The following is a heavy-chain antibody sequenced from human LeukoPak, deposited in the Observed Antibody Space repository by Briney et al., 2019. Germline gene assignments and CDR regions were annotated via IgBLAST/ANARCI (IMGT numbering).Heavy chain of an antibody. V-gene: IGHV3-21*01. CDR3: ARVPGYSSSWYISYYYYYYKDV. CDR1: GFTFSSYS. CDR2: ISSISSYI. Sequence: PGGSLRLSCAASGFTFSSYSMNWVRQAPGQGLEWVSSISSISSYIYYADSVKGRFTISRDNAKNSLYLQMNSLRAEDTAVYYCARVPGYSSSWYISYYYYYYKDVWGKGTTVTVSS. J-gene: IGHJ6*03. D-gene: IGHD6-13*01.